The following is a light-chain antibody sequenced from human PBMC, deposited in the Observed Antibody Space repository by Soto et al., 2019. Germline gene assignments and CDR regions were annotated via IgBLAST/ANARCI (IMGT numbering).Light chain of an antibody. CDR1: SSDVDNYNN. CDR2: DVN. V-gene: IGLV2-11*01. Sequence: QSALAQPRSVSGSPGQSVTISCTRTSSDVDNYNNVSWYQQHPGKAPKLLIYDVNKRPSGVPYRFSGSKSGNTASLTISGLQAGDEADYYCCSYAGTYTXVXXTGTKVTVL. J-gene: IGLJ1*01. CDR3: CSYAGTYTXV.